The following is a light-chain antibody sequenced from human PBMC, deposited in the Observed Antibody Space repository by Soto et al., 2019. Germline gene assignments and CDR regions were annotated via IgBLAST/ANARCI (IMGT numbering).Light chain of an antibody. V-gene: IGKV3-20*01. CDR1: QSVSSSH. CDR2: SAS. Sequence: VVLTQSPGTLSLSPGERATLSCRASQSVSSSHLAWYQQKPGQAPRLLIYSASSRATGIPDRFSGSGSGTDFTLTISCLQSEDFATYYCQQYYSYPWTFGQGTKVDI. CDR3: QQYYSYPWT. J-gene: IGKJ1*01.